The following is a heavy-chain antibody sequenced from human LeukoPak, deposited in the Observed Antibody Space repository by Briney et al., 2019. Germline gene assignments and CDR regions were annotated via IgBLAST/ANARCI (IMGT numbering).Heavy chain of an antibody. CDR2: INHSGST. CDR3: ARADDCSGGSCQFDY. Sequence: KSSETLSLTCAVYGGSFSGYYWSWIRQPPGKGLEWIGEINHSGSTNYNPSLKSRVTISVDTSKNQFSLKLSSVTAADTAVYYCARADDCSGGSCQFDYWGQGTLVTVSS. J-gene: IGHJ4*02. D-gene: IGHD2-15*01. V-gene: IGHV4-34*01. CDR1: GGSFSGYY.